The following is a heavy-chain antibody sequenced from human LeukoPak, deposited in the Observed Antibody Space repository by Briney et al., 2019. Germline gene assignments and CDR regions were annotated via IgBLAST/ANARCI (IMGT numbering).Heavy chain of an antibody. CDR2: IRSKAYGGTT. J-gene: IGHJ4*02. CDR3: TRVSGDTFDY. CDR1: GFTLGVYA. D-gene: IGHD2-21*02. V-gene: IGHV3-49*04. Sequence: GGSLRLSCTAPGFTLGVYAMSWVRQAPGKGLEWVGFIRSKAYGGTTEYAASVKGRFTISRDDSKSIAYLQMNSLKTEDTAVYYCTRVSGDTFDYWGQGTLVTVSS.